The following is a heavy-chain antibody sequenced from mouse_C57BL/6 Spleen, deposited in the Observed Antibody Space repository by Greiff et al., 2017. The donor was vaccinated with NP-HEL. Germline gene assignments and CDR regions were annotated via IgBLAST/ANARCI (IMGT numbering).Heavy chain of an antibody. Sequence: EVKLVESGGGLVKPGGSLKLSCAASGFTFSDYGMHWVRQAPEKGLEWVAYISGGSSTIYYADTVKGRFTISRDNAKNTLFLQMTSLRSEDTAMYYCASITTVVAKDYYAMDYWGQGTSVTVSS. CDR1: GFTFSDYG. D-gene: IGHD1-1*01. V-gene: IGHV5-17*01. CDR3: ASITTVVAKDYYAMDY. CDR2: ISGGSSTI. J-gene: IGHJ4*01.